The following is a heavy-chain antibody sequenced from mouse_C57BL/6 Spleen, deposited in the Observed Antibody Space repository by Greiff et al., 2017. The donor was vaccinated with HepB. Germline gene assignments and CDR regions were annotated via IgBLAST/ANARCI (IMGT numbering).Heavy chain of an antibody. Sequence: VQLQQPGAELVMPGASVKLSCKASGYTFTSYWMHWVKQRPGQGLEWIGEIDPSDSYTNYNQKFKGKSTLTVDKSSSTAYMQLSSLTSEDSAVYYCARSTRTAQAYWGQGTTLTVSS. CDR3: ARSTRTAQAY. V-gene: IGHV1-69*01. D-gene: IGHD3-2*02. CDR2: IDPSDSYT. J-gene: IGHJ2*01. CDR1: GYTFTSYW.